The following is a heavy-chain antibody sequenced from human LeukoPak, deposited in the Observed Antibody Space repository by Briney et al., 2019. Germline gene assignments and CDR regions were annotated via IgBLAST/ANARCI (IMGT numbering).Heavy chain of an antibody. CDR1: GFTFSSYG. Sequence: GGSLRLSCAASGFTFSSYGMSWVRQAPGKGLEWVSAISGSGGSTYYADSVKGRFTISRDNSKNTLYLQMNSLRAEDTAVYYCAKDSPYYYDSSGYPAMGDYWGQGTLVTVSS. D-gene: IGHD3-22*01. J-gene: IGHJ4*02. V-gene: IGHV3-23*01. CDR3: AKDSPYYYDSSGYPAMGDY. CDR2: ISGSGGST.